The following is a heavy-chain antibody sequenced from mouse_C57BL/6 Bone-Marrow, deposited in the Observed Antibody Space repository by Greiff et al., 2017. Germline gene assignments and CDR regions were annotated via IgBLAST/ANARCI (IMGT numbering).Heavy chain of an antibody. CDR3: ARQGDYDGDAMDY. CDR2: ISSGGSYT. J-gene: IGHJ4*01. V-gene: IGHV5-6*01. Sequence: EVQVVESGGDLVKPGGSLKLSCAASGFTFSSYGMSWVRQTPDKRLEWVATISSGGSYTYYPDSVKGRFTISRDNAKNTLYLQMSSLKSEDTAMYYGARQGDYDGDAMDYWGQGTSVTVSS. CDR1: GFTFSSYG. D-gene: IGHD2-4*01.